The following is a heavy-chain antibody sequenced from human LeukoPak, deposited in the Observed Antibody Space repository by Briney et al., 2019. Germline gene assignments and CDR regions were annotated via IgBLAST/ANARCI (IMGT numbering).Heavy chain of an antibody. V-gene: IGHV3-30*18. CDR1: GFTFSSYG. D-gene: IGHD1-26*01. CDR2: ISYDGSNK. Sequence: PGRSLRLSCAASGFTFSSYGMHWVRQAPGKGLGWVAVISYDGSNKYYADSVKGRFTISRDNSKNTLYLQMNSLRAEDTAVYYCAKDKNIVGARVLGYWGQGTLVTVSS. CDR3: AKDKNIVGARVLGY. J-gene: IGHJ4*02.